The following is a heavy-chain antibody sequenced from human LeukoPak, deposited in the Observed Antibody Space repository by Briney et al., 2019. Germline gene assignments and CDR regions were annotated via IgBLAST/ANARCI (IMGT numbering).Heavy chain of an antibody. J-gene: IGHJ6*02. V-gene: IGHV3-30-3*01. Sequence: GRSLRLSCAASGFTFSSYAMHWVRQAPGKGLEWVAVISYDGSNKYYADSVKGRFTISRDNSKNTLYLQMNSLRAEDTAVYYCARDRPSIWSSTSRHSRSYGMDVWGQGTTVTVSS. CDR1: GFTFSSYA. CDR3: ARDRPSIWSSTSRHSRSYGMDV. CDR2: ISYDGSNK. D-gene: IGHD2-2*01.